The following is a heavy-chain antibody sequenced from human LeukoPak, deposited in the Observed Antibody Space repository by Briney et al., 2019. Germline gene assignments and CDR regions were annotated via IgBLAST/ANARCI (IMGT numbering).Heavy chain of an antibody. Sequence: ASVKVSCKASGYTFTGYYVHWVRQAPGQGLEWMGWINPNTGGTNYAPKFQGRVTMTRDTSISTAYMELSRLRSDDTAVYYCARDSGERGSGSYLIAYWGQGTLVTVSS. CDR3: ARDSGERGSGSYLIAY. J-gene: IGHJ4*02. V-gene: IGHV1-2*02. CDR1: GYTFTGYY. D-gene: IGHD3-10*01. CDR2: INPNTGGT.